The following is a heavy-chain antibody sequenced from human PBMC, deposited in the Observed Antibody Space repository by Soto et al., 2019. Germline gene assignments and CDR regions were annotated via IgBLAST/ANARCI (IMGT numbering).Heavy chain of an antibody. V-gene: IGHV1-18*01. CDR3: ARAVAVPADFDF. CDR1: GYTFTSYA. Sequence: ASVKVSCKASGYTFTSYAISWVRQAPGQGLEWMGWISAYNGNTNYAQRLQGRVTITRDTSASTAYMELSSLRSEDTAVYYCARAVAVPADFDFWGQGTLVTVSS. CDR2: ISAYNGNT. J-gene: IGHJ4*02. D-gene: IGHD6-19*01.